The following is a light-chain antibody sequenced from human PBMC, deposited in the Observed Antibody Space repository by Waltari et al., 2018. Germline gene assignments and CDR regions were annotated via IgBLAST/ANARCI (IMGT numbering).Light chain of an antibody. V-gene: IGLV1-40*01. CDR3: QSYDSSLSGSV. Sequence: QSVLAQPPSVSGAQGQRVTISCSGSRSNIREGSDVHLYQHLPGTAPKLLIYGNSNRPSGVPDRFSGSKSGTSASLAITGLQAEDEADYYCQSYDSSLSGSVFGGGTKLTVL. CDR2: GNS. CDR1: RSNIREGSD. J-gene: IGLJ3*02.